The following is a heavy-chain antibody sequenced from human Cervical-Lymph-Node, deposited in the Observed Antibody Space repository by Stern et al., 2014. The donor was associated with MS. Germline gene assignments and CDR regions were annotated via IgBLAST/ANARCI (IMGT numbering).Heavy chain of an antibody. CDR1: GFPFSSYS. D-gene: IGHD1-14*01. J-gene: IGHJ4*02. Sequence: VQLVESGGGLVQPGGSLRLSCAASGFPFSSYSVNWVRQAPGKGLEWVSYIRSSGTPIYYADSVKGRFTISRDNAKNSLYLQMNSLRAEDTAVYYCVRDPEALDYWGQGTLVTVSS. CDR3: VRDPEALDY. CDR2: IRSSGTPI. V-gene: IGHV3-48*01.